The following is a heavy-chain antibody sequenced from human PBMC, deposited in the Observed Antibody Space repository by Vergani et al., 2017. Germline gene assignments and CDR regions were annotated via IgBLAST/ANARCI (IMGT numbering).Heavy chain of an antibody. D-gene: IGHD3-9*01. J-gene: IGHJ4*02. CDR1: GYTFSNYY. CDR2: INPSGGHT. CDR3: ARGDYGILTGYRY. Sequence: QVQVVQSGAEEKKSGASVKVSCKTSGYTFSNYYMHWVRQAPGQGLEWMGIINPSGGHTNYAQKFQGRVTMTRDTSTSTVYMGLSSLRSEDTAIYYCARGDYGILTGYRYWGQGTLVTVSA. V-gene: IGHV1-46*03.